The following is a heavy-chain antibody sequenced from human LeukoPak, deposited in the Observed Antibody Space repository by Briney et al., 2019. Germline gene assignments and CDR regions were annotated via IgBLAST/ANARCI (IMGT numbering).Heavy chain of an antibody. V-gene: IGHV4-39*01. Sequence: SETLSLTCTVSGGSISSSSYYWGWIRQPPGKGLEWIGSIYYSGSTYYNPSLKSRVTISVDTFKNQFSLKLSSVTAADTAVYYCARRGGMATILGFDYWGQGTLVTVSS. CDR2: IYYSGST. J-gene: IGHJ4*02. CDR3: ARRGGMATILGFDY. D-gene: IGHD5-24*01. CDR1: GGSISSSSYY.